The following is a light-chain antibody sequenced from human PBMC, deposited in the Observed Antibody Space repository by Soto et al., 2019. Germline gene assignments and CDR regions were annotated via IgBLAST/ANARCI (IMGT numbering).Light chain of an antibody. CDR2: DVS. CDR1: SSDVGGYNY. V-gene: IGLV2-14*03. CDR3: SSYTSSNTLV. Sequence: QSALTQPASVSGSPGQSITISCTGTSSDVGGYNYVSWYQQHPGKAPNLMIFDVSGRPSRVSNRFSGSKSGNTASLTISGIQAEDEADYYCSSYTSSNTLVFGGGTKLTVL. J-gene: IGLJ2*01.